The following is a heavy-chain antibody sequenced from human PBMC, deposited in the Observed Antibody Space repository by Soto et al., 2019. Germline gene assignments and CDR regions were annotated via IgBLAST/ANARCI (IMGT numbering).Heavy chain of an antibody. V-gene: IGHV3-66*01. J-gene: IGHJ4*02. Sequence: LSCVASGFTVSSNHMSWVRQAPGKGLEWVSLIYSGGSTYYADSVKGRFTFSRDNSQNTLYLQMNSLRAEDTAVYYCAGPGEQHRYWGQGTLVTVSS. CDR1: GFTVSSNH. CDR2: IYSGGST. D-gene: IGHD3-16*01. CDR3: AGPGEQHRY.